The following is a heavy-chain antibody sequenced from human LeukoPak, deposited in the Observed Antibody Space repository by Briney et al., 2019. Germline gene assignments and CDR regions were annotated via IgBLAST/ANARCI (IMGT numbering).Heavy chain of an antibody. CDR1: GGSISSYY. CDR2: IQDSGST. J-gene: IGHJ4*02. D-gene: IGHD1-14*01. CDR3: ARTTGWAYYFDS. Sequence: SETLSLTCTVSGGSISSYYWSWIRQPPGKGLEWIGNIQDSGSTNYNPSLKSRVTISVDTSKDQFSLKLRSVTAAETAVYYCARTTGWAYYFDSWGQGALVTVSS. V-gene: IGHV4-59*01.